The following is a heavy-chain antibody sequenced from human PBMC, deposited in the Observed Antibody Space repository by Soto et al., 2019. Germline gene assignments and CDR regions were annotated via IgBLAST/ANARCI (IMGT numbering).Heavy chain of an antibody. CDR3: ARSMTTVVTLDY. Sequence: SETLSLTCTVSGGSVSSNYWGWIRQPPGKGLEWIGSIYYSGSTYYNPSLKSRVTISVDTSKNQFSLKLSSVTAADTAVYYCARSMTTVVTLDYWGQGTLVTVSS. CDR1: GGSVSSNY. J-gene: IGHJ4*02. V-gene: IGHV4-39*01. D-gene: IGHD4-17*01. CDR2: IYYSGST.